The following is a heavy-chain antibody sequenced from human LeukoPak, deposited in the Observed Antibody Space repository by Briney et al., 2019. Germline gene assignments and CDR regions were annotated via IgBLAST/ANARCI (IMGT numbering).Heavy chain of an antibody. CDR3: TTAGSYSVDY. J-gene: IGHJ4*02. CDR1: GFTFSNAL. V-gene: IGHV3-15*01. D-gene: IGHD1-26*01. CDR2: IKSKTDGGTT. Sequence: GSLRLSCAASGFTFSNALMSWGRPAPGKGLEWVGRIKSKTDGGTTDYAAPVKGRFTISRDDSKNTLYLQMNSLKTEDTAVYYCTTAGSYSVDYWGQGTLVTVSS.